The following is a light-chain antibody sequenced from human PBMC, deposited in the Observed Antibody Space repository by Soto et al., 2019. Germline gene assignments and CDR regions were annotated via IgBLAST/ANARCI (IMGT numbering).Light chain of an antibody. Sequence: EIVLTQSPATLSLSPGERATLPCRASQSVSSYLAWYQQKPGQAPRLLIYDASNRATGIPARFSGSGSGTEFTLTISSLQPDDFATYFCQQYQTYSTFGQGTRLEI. CDR3: QQYQTYST. CDR2: DAS. V-gene: IGKV3-11*01. CDR1: QSVSSY. J-gene: IGKJ5*01.